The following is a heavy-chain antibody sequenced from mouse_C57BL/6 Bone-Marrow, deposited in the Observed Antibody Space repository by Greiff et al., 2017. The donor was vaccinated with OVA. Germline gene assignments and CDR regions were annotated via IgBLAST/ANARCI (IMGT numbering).Heavy chain of an antibody. D-gene: IGHD1-1*01. CDR2: INPSTGGT. V-gene: IGHV1-42*01. CDR3: ASGRNYGSDYFDY. J-gene: IGHJ2*01. CDR1: GYSFTGYY. Sequence: EVQRVESGPELVKPGASVKISCKASGYSFTGYYMNWVKQSPEKSLEWIGEINPSTGGTTYNQKFKAKATLTVDKSSSTAYMQLKSLTSEDSAVYYCASGRNYGSDYFDYWGQGTTLTVSS.